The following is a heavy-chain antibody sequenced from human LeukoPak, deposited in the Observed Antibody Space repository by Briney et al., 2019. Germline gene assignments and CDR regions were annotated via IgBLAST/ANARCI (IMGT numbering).Heavy chain of an antibody. Sequence: ASVKVSCKASGYTFTSYGISWVRQAPGQGLEWMGIINPSGGSTSYAQKFQGRVTMTRDTSTSTVYMELSSLRSEDTAVYYCARAPTVTKYYFDYWGQGTLVTVSS. J-gene: IGHJ4*02. CDR3: ARAPTVTKYYFDY. V-gene: IGHV1-46*01. D-gene: IGHD4-17*01. CDR2: INPSGGST. CDR1: GYTFTSYG.